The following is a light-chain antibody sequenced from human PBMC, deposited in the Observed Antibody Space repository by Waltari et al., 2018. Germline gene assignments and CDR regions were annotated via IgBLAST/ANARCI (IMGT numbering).Light chain of an antibody. CDR1: QSVGRS. CDR3: QHYVRLPVT. J-gene: IGKJ1*01. V-gene: IGKV3-20*01. Sequence: EIVLTQSPGTLSLSPGERATLSCRASQSVGRSLAWYQQKPGQAPRLLIYGASNRGTGIPDRFSGSGSGTDFSLTISRLEPEDCSVYYCQHYVRLPVTFGQGTRVEIK. CDR2: GAS.